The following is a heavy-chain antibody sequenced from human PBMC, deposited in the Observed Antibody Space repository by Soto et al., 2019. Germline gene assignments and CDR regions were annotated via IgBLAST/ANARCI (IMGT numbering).Heavy chain of an antibody. D-gene: IGHD6-13*01. Sequence: GGSLRLSCAASGFTFSSYAMSWVRQAPGKGLEWVSALSGGGGSTYYADSVKGRFTISRDNSKNTLYLQVNSLRAEDTAVYFCAKLPSYSSIWYYFDYLGPGTLVTVSS. CDR3: AKLPSYSSIWYYFDY. CDR2: LSGGGGST. V-gene: IGHV3-23*01. CDR1: GFTFSSYA. J-gene: IGHJ4*02.